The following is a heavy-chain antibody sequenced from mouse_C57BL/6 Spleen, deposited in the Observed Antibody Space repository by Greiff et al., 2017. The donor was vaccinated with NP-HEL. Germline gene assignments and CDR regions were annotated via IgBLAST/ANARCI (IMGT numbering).Heavy chain of an antibody. D-gene: IGHD3-2*02. CDR1: GYSITSGYY. CDR2: ISYDGSN. Sequence: EVQLQESGPGLVKPSQSLSLTCSVTGYSITSGYYWNWIRQFPGNKLEWMGYISYDGSNNYNPSLKNRISITRDTSKNQFFLKLNSVTTEDTATYYCATDSSGYYFDYWGQGTTLTVSS. V-gene: IGHV3-6*01. J-gene: IGHJ2*01. CDR3: ATDSSGYYFDY.